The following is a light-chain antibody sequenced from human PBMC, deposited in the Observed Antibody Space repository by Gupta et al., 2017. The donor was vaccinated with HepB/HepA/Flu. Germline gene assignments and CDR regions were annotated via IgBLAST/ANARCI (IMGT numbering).Light chain of an antibody. Sequence: QSLLTQPPSESATGGQRVILSCFGRSSNIEAKTVSWYKHFPGVAPKLLIFNDDDLPSGVPERISASKSGTSASLAIGGLQSEDEGVYYCASWDDSVSGPVFGGGTKLTVL. CDR1: SSNIEAKT. CDR2: NDD. V-gene: IGLV1-44*01. CDR3: ASWDDSVSGPV. J-gene: IGLJ3*02.